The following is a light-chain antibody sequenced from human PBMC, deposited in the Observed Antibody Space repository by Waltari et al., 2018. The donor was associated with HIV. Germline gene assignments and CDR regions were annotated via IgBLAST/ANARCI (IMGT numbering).Light chain of an antibody. J-gene: IGLJ1*01. CDR1: NLRKYY. CDR3: KTRDRSGNLYV. CDR2: GKN. Sequence: SSEVTQDPAVSVALGQTVKITCQGENLRKYYARWDQQKPGQAPVLVSYGKNKRPAEIPDRFSSSASRNTASLTITGAQAEDEADYYCKTRDRSGNLYVFGTGTTVTVL. V-gene: IGLV3-19*01.